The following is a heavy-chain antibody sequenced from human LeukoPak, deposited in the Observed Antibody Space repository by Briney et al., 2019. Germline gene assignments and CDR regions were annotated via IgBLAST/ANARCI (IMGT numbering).Heavy chain of an antibody. CDR2: INQDGSER. D-gene: IGHD6-19*01. CDR3: ARDEYSSGWYY. Sequence: GGSLRLSCAASGFTLSRYCMNWVRQAPGKGLEWVANINQDGSERFYVDSVKGRFTISRDNAKNSLCLQMNSLRAEDTAVYYCARDEYSSGWYYWGQGTLVTVSS. V-gene: IGHV3-7*01. CDR1: GFTLSRYC. J-gene: IGHJ4*02.